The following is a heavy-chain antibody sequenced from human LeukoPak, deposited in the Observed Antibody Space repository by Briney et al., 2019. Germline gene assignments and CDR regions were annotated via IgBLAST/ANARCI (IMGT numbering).Heavy chain of an antibody. V-gene: IGHV3-64D*09. CDR3: VKGYCSSISCYGDY. CDR1: GFTFSDYA. D-gene: IGHD2-2*01. J-gene: IGHJ4*02. CDR2: ISSNGGST. Sequence: GGSLRLSCSASGFTFSDYAMHWVRQAPGKGLEYVSEISSNGGSTYYGDSVKGRFTISRDNSKNTLYLQMSSLRAEDTAVYYCVKGYCSSISCYGDYWGQGTLVTFSS.